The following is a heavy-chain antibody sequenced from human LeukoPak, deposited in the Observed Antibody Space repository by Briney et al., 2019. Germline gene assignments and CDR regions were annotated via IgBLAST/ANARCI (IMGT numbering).Heavy chain of an antibody. CDR1: GFTFSSYG. V-gene: IGHV3-21*01. J-gene: IGHJ4*02. CDR3: ARDTAKVSDY. D-gene: IGHD4-17*01. Sequence: GGSLRLSCAASGFTFSSYGMNWVRQAPGKGLEWVSSISSSSSYMFYADSVKGRFTISRDNAKNSLYLQMNSLRAEDTAVYYCARDTAKVSDYWGQGTLVTVSS. CDR2: ISSSSSYM.